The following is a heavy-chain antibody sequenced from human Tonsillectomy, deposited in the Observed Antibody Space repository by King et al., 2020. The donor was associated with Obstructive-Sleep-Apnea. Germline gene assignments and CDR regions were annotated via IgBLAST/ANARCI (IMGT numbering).Heavy chain of an antibody. V-gene: IGHV3-48*01. CDR2: IGVWWRPI. CDR1: GFTFSTYK. CDR3: ATDERALDD. J-gene: IGHJ4*02. D-gene: IGHD1-1*01. Sequence: VQLVESGGGLVQPGGSLRLSCATSGFTFSTYKMNWVRHTPGRGLEWVAHIGVWWRPIYYADSVKGRFTISRDNARNSLYLQMNNLRAEDTAVYYCATDERALDDWGQGTLVTVSS.